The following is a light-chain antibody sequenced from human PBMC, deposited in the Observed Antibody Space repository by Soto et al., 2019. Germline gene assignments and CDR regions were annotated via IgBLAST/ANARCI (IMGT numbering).Light chain of an antibody. V-gene: IGKV1-5*03. CDR3: QQYKSYTPYT. CDR1: ESVSTW. J-gene: IGKJ2*01. CDR2: KAS. Sequence: DIQMTQSPSTLSASVGARVTFTCRARESVSTWLAWYQQKPGKAPKLLIYKASTLESGVPSRFGGSGSGTEFTLTISSLQPDDFATYYCQQYKSYTPYTFGQGTKLEIK.